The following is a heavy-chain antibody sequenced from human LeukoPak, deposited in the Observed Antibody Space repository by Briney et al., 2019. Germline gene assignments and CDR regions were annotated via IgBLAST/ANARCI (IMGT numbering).Heavy chain of an antibody. J-gene: IGHJ4*02. V-gene: IGHV3-9*01. CDR2: ISWNSGSI. D-gene: IGHD3-10*01. CDR3: AKYIHYYGSGAPYYFDY. Sequence: PGRSLRLSCAASGFTFDDYAMHWVRQAPGKGLEWVSGISWNSGSIGYADSVKGRFTISRDNAKNSLYLQMNSLRAEDTALYYCAKYIHYYGSGAPYYFDYWGQGTLVTVSS. CDR1: GFTFDDYA.